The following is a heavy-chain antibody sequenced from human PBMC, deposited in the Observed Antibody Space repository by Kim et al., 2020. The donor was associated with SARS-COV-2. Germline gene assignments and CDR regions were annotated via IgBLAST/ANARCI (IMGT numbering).Heavy chain of an antibody. CDR2: IIPIFGTA. CDR1: GGTFSSYA. Sequence: SVKVSCKASGGTFSSYAISWVRQAPGQGLEWMGGIIPIFGTANYAQKFQGRVTITADESTSTAYMELSSLRSEDTAVYYCARITMVRGEGKTNWFDPWGQGTLVTVSS. J-gene: IGHJ5*02. CDR3: ARITMVRGEGKTNWFDP. D-gene: IGHD3-10*01. V-gene: IGHV1-69*13.